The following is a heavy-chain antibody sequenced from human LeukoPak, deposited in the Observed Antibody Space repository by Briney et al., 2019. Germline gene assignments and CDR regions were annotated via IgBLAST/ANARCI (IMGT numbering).Heavy chain of an antibody. V-gene: IGHV1-69*13. Sequence: SVKVSCKASGGTFSSYAISWVRQAPGQGLEWMGGIIPIFGTANYAQKFQGRVTITADESTSTAYMELSSLRSEDTAVYYCARSPFPPHHNAYYSMDVWGKGPTVPVPS. D-gene: IGHD1-1*01. CDR2: IIPIFGTA. CDR1: GGTFSSYA. J-gene: IGHJ6*03. CDR3: ARSPFPPHHNAYYSMDV.